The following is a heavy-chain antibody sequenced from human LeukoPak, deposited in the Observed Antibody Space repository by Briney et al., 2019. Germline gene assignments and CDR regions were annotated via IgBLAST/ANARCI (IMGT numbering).Heavy chain of an antibody. V-gene: IGHV6-1*01. CDR1: GDSVSSNSAV. CDR2: TYCRSKWSN. J-gene: IGHJ4*02. Sequence: SQTLSLTCAISGDSVSSNSAVWNWIRQSPSRGLEWLGRTYCRSKWSNDYAVSVKSRLTINPDTSKNHFSLQLSFVTPEDTAVYFCARALGAVFDYWGQGTLVTVSS. CDR3: ARALGAVFDY. D-gene: IGHD4/OR15-4a*01.